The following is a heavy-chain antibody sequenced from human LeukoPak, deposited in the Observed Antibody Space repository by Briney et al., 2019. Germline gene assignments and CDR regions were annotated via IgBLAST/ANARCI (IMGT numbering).Heavy chain of an antibody. J-gene: IGHJ6*03. CDR2: ISAYNGNT. CDR1: GYTFTSYG. CDR3: ARVGSDYYDSSGYYDYYYYYMDV. D-gene: IGHD3-22*01. V-gene: IGHV1-18*01. Sequence: ASVKVSCKASGYTFTSYGISWVRQAPGQGLEWMGLISAYNGNTNYAQKLQGRVTMTTDTSTSTAYMELRSLRSDDTAVYYCARVGSDYYDSSGYYDYYYYYMDVWGKGTTVTVSS.